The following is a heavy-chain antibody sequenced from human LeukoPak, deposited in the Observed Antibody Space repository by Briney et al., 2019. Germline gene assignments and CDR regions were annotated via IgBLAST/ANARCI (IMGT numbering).Heavy chain of an antibody. J-gene: IGHJ4*02. D-gene: IGHD3-16*01. V-gene: IGHV4-34*01. CDR3: ARVTGYYDPSTRFGLDY. CDR2: INHSGST. Sequence: SETLSLTCAVYGDSFSDYYLSWIRQAPGKGLEWIGEINHSGSTNYNPSLNSSVTISRDTSKKQFSLKLSSVTAADTAVYYCARVTGYYDPSTRFGLDYWGQGTLVTVSS. CDR1: GDSFSDYY.